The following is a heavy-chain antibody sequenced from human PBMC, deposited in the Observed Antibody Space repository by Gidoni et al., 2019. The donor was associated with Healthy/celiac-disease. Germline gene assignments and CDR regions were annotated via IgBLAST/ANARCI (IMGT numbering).Heavy chain of an antibody. J-gene: IGHJ4*02. CDR1: GFTFSSYS. CDR3: ARPTYSSGWSPPDY. Sequence: VQLVESGGGLVKPGGSLRLSGAASGFTFSSYSMNCVRQAPGKGLEWVSSISSSSSYIYYADSVKGRFTISRDNAKNSLYLQMNSLRAEDTAVYYCARPTYSSGWSPPDYWGQGTLVTVSS. D-gene: IGHD6-19*01. CDR2: ISSSSSYI. V-gene: IGHV3-21*01.